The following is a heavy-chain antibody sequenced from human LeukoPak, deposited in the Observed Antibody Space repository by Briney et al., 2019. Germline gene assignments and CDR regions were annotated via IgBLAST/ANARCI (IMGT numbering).Heavy chain of an antibody. V-gene: IGHV3-30*18. CDR2: ISYDGSNK. D-gene: IGHD3-22*01. Sequence: PGRSLRLSCAASGFTFSSYGMHWVRQAPGKGLEWVAVISYDGSNKYYADSVKGRFTISRDNSKNTLYLQMNSLRAEDTAVYYCAKVIGYYDSSGPNTDWGFDYWGQGTLVTVSS. CDR3: AKVIGYYDSSGPNTDWGFDY. CDR1: GFTFSSYG. J-gene: IGHJ4*02.